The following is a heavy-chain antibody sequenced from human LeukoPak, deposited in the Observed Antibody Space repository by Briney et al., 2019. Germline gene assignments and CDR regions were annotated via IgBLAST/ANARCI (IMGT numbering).Heavy chain of an antibody. J-gene: IGHJ6*03. CDR1: GFTFSSYW. Sequence: GGSLRLSCAASGFTFSSYWMSWVRQAPGKGLEWVANIKQDGSEKYYVDSVKGRFTISRDNAKNSLYLQMNSLRAEDTAVYYCARDSNYDFWSGYKRYYYYYMDVWGKGTTVTVSS. CDR3: ARDSNYDFWSGYKRYYYYYMDV. V-gene: IGHV3-7*01. CDR2: IKQDGSEK. D-gene: IGHD3-3*01.